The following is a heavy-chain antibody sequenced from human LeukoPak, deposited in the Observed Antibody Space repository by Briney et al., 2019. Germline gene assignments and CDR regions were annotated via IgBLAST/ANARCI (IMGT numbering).Heavy chain of an antibody. D-gene: IGHD3-10*01. CDR3: ARSERLLWFGDAHFDY. CDR2: ISYDGSNE. J-gene: IGHJ4*02. Sequence: GRSLRLSCAASGFTFSSYVMHWVRQAPGKGLEWVAIISYDGSNEYYADSVKGRFTISRDNSKNTLYLQMNSLRAADTAVYYCARSERLLWFGDAHFDYWGQGTLVTVSS. V-gene: IGHV3-30*04. CDR1: GFTFSSYV.